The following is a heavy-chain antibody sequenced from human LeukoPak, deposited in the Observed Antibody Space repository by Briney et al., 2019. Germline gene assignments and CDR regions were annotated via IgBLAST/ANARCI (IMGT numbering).Heavy chain of an antibody. Sequence: MSSETLSLACTVSGGSISSSNYYWGWIRQPPGKGLEWFGSIYYSGSTYNNPSLESRVTISVDTSKNQFSLKLSSVTAADTAVYYCARGDYYDSSGPGGSDAFDIWGQGTMVTVSS. CDR2: IYYSGST. J-gene: IGHJ3*02. CDR1: GGSISSSNYY. CDR3: ARGDYYDSSGPGGSDAFDI. D-gene: IGHD3-22*01. V-gene: IGHV4-39*01.